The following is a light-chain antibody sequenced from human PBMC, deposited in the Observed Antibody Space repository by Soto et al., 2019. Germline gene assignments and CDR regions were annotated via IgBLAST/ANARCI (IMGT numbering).Light chain of an antibody. CDR3: CSYAGSYTSYV. Sequence: QSVLTQPRSVSGSPGQSVTTSCTGTSSDFGGYNYVSWYQQHPGKAPKLMIYDVSKRPSGVPDRFSGSKSGNTASLTISGLQAEGEADYYCCSYAGSYTSYVFGTGTKVTVL. CDR1: SSDFGGYNY. J-gene: IGLJ1*01. V-gene: IGLV2-11*01. CDR2: DVS.